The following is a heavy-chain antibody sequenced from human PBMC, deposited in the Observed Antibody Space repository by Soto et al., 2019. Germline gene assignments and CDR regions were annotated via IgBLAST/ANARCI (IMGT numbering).Heavy chain of an antibody. Sequence: EVQVVESGGDLVEPGGSLRLSCVTSGFMFSSAWMSWVRQAPGKGLEWVARIKSTKDGGARDYAAPVNGRFSISRDDSKSTVYLQMHSLRVEDTALYYCVEGWNDFWGQGTLVTVSS. CDR1: GFMFSSAW. D-gene: IGHD1-1*01. V-gene: IGHV3-15*01. J-gene: IGHJ4*02. CDR3: VEGWNDF. CDR2: IKSTKDGGAR.